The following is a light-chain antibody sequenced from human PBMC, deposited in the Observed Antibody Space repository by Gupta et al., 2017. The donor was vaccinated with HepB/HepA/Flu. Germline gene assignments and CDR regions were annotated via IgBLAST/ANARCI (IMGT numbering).Light chain of an antibody. Sequence: DIQMTQSPSSLSASVGDRVTITCRASQTISNYLNWYQQKPGKAPKFLIYAASSLQSGVPSRFSGSGSGTDFTLTISSLQPEDFATYYCQQGDRTPRTFGQGTKVEIK. J-gene: IGKJ1*01. CDR2: AAS. CDR1: QTISNY. CDR3: QQGDRTPRT. V-gene: IGKV1-39*01.